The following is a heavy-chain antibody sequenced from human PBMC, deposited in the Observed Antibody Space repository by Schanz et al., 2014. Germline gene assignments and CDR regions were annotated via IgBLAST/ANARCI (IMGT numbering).Heavy chain of an antibody. J-gene: IGHJ2*01. CDR1: GFTFENYA. V-gene: IGHV3-20*04. CDR2: IKSDGSST. CDR3: AKDAPYPFDL. Sequence: EVQLVESGGGVVRPGGSLRLSCAASGFTFENYALTWVRQVPGKGLEWVSRIKSDGSSTSYADSVKGRFTISRDNAKNTLYLQMNSLRAEDTAIYYCAKDAPYPFDLWGRGTLITVSS.